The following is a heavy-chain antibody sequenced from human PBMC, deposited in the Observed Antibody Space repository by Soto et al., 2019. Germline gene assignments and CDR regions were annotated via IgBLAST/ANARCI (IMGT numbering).Heavy chain of an antibody. CDR2: IKFDGSST. V-gene: IGHV3-74*01. CDR3: ARGAKNIYAMDV. Sequence: EVQLVESGGGLVQPGGSLRLSCAASGFAFSTYWMHWVRQAPGKGLLWVSRIKFDGSSTYYADSVKGRFTISRDDAKNTLFLQMNGLRVDDTAVYYCARGAKNIYAMDVWGQGTTVTLSS. J-gene: IGHJ6*02. CDR1: GFAFSTYW.